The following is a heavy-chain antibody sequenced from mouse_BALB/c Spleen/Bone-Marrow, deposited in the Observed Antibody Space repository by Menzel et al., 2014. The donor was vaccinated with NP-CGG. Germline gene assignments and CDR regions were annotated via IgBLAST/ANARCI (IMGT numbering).Heavy chain of an antibody. CDR1: GYTFTSYW. CDR2: IYPSDNYT. Sequence: QVQLQQSGAELVRPGASVKLSCKASGYTFTSYWINWVKQRPGQGLEWIGNIYPSDNYTNYNQKFKDKATLTVDKSSSTAYMLLSCPTSEGSAVYYCTRNYGSSYDWYFDVWGAGTTVTVSS. D-gene: IGHD1-1*01. CDR3: TRNYGSSYDWYFDV. V-gene: IGHV1-69*02. J-gene: IGHJ1*01.